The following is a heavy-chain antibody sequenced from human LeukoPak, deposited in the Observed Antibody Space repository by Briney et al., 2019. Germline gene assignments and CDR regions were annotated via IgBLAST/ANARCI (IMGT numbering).Heavy chain of an antibody. CDR2: ISADGDGP. Sequence: GGSLRLSCAASGFTFSSHAMNWVRQVPGKGLVWVSTISADGDGPHYADSVKGRFTISRDNSKNTLYLQMNSLRAEDTAVYYCAKVEQQLDYYYYYYYMDVWGKGTTVTVSS. D-gene: IGHD6-13*01. J-gene: IGHJ6*03. V-gene: IGHV3-23*01. CDR1: GFTFSSHA. CDR3: AKVEQQLDYYYYYYYMDV.